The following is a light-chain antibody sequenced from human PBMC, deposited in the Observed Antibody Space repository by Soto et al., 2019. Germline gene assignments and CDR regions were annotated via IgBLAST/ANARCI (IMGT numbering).Light chain of an antibody. CDR1: SSDVGGYNY. CDR2: DVS. Sequence: SVLTQPASVSGSPGQSITFSCTGTSSDVGGYNYVSWYQHHPGKAPKLMIYDVSNRPSGVSNRFSGSKSGNTASLTISGLQAEDEADYYCSSYTSSSTRVFGGGTKLTVL. CDR3: SSYTSSSTRV. V-gene: IGLV2-14*03. J-gene: IGLJ2*01.